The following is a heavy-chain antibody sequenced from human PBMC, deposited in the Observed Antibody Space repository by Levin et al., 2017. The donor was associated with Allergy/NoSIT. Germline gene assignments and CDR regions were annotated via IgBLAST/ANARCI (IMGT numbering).Heavy chain of an antibody. J-gene: IGHJ4*02. CDR3: AREPLYCSGGSCYSGGFDY. V-gene: IGHV3-13*01. Sequence: SCAASGFTFSSYDMHWVRQATGKGLDWVSAIGTAGDTYYPGSVKGRFTISRENAKNSLYLQMNSLRAGDTAVYYCAREPLYCSGGSCYSGGFDYWGQGTLVTVSS. CDR2: IGTAGDT. D-gene: IGHD2-15*01. CDR1: GFTFSSYD.